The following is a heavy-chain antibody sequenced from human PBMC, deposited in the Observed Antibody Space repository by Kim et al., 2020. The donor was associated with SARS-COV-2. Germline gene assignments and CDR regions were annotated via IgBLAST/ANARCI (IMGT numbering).Heavy chain of an antibody. Sequence: YATAMKGRSTIARDNDRASLYLQMNSLRAEDTAVCYCARVLTSGWSYFDYWGQGTLVTVSS. CDR3: ARVLTSGWSYFDY. J-gene: IGHJ4*02. V-gene: IGHV3-21*01. D-gene: IGHD6-19*01.